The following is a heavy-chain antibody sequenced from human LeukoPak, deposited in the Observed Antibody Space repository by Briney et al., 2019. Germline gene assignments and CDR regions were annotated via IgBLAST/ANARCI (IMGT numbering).Heavy chain of an antibody. CDR3: AKDRGG. CDR2: ISYDGNNK. CDR1: GFTLSSYG. V-gene: IGHV3-30*18. J-gene: IGHJ4*02. Sequence: PGRSLRLSCAASGFTLSSYGMHWVRQAPGKGLEWVAVISYDGNNKYYADSVKGRFTISRDNSKNTLYLQMNSLRAEDTAVYYCAKDRGGWGRGTLVTVSS. D-gene: IGHD3-16*01.